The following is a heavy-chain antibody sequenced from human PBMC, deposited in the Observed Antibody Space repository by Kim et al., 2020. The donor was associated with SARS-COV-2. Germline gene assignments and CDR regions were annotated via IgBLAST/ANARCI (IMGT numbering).Heavy chain of an antibody. Sequence: SETLSLTCTVSGGSISSYYWSWIRQPPGKGLEWIGYIYYSGSTNYNPSLKSRVTISVDTSKNQFSLKLSSVTAADTAVYYCARDATTDKYYDILTGYYFPVGDRHDAFDIWGQGTMVTVSS. CDR3: ARDATTDKYYDILTGYYFPVGDRHDAFDI. V-gene: IGHV4-59*01. J-gene: IGHJ3*02. CDR2: IYYSGST. D-gene: IGHD3-9*01. CDR1: GGSISSYY.